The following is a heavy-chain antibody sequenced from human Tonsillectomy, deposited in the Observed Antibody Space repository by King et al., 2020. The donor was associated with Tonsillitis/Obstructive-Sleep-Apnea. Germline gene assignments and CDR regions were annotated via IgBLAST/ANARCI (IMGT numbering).Heavy chain of an antibody. V-gene: IGHV3-64D*06. CDR2: IRSNGGST. CDR3: VKEGLYDILTCYTPWFDP. D-gene: IGHD3-9*01. Sequence: VQLVESGGGLVQPGGSLRLSCSASGFTFSSYAMHWVRQAPGKGLEYVSVIRSNGGSTYYADSVKGRFTISRDNSKNTLYLQMSMLRAEDTAVYSCVKEGLYDILTCYTPWFDPWGQGTLVTVSS. CDR1: GFTFSSYA. J-gene: IGHJ5*02.